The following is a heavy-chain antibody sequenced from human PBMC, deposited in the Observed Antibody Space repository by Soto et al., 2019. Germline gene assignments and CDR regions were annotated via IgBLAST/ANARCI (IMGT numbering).Heavy chain of an antibody. CDR1: GFTFSSYA. D-gene: IGHD6-13*01. CDR3: AKALSWSYYYYGMDV. Sequence: VGSLRLSCAASGFTFSSYAMSWVRQAPGKGLEWVSAISGSGGSTYYADSVKGRFTISRDNSKNTLYLQMNSLRAEDTAVYYCAKALSWSYYYYGMDVWGQGTTVTVSS. J-gene: IGHJ6*02. CDR2: ISGSGGST. V-gene: IGHV3-23*01.